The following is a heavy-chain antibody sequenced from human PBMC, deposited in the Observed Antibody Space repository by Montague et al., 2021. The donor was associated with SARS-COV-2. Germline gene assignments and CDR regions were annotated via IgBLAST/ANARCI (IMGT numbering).Heavy chain of an antibody. CDR2: IYYSGST. J-gene: IGHJ4*02. V-gene: IGHV4-59*01. D-gene: IGHD6-19*01. CDR1: GGSISSYS. Sequence: SETLSLTCTVSGGSISSYSRGWIRQAPGKGLEWIGYIYYSGSTNYNPSLKSRVTISVDTSKNQFSMKLSSVTAADTAVYYCSRHAGYSSGWYFAGYFDSWGQGTLVTVSS. CDR3: SRHAGYSSGWYFAGYFDS.